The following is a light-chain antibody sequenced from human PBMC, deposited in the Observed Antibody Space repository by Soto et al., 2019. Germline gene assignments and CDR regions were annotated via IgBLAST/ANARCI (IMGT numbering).Light chain of an antibody. V-gene: IGLV2-8*01. CDR2: DVS. CDR1: SSDVGGYNH. CDR3: SSYAGSNNLI. J-gene: IGLJ2*01. Sequence: QSVLTQPASVSGSPGQSITISCTGTSSDVGGYNHVSWYQQHPGKAPKLIIYDVSKRPSGVPDRFSGSKSGNTASLTVSGLQAEDEADYYCSSYAGSNNLIFGGGTKLTVL.